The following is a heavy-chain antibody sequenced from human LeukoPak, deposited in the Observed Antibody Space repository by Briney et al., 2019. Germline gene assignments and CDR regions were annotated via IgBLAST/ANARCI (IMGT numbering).Heavy chain of an antibody. D-gene: IGHD3-10*01. J-gene: IGHJ3*02. Sequence: GGSLRLSCAASSFTFSSYWMTWVRQAPGKGLEWVANIKEDGSKTFYVDSVKGRFTISRDNAKNSLYLQMNSLRAEDTAVYYCAGDPYYYDSGSFAAFHIWGQGTMVTVSS. CDR3: AGDPYYYDSGSFAAFHI. CDR1: SFTFSSYW. CDR2: IKEDGSKT. V-gene: IGHV3-7*01.